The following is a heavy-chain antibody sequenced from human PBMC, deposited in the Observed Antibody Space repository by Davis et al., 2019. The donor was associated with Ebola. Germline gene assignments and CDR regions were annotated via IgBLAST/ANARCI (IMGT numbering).Heavy chain of an antibody. V-gene: IGHV1-2*06. Sequence: ASVKVSCKASGYTFTDHNIHWMRQAPGQGLEWLGRVILKSGATNYAQKFQGRVTMTRDTSISTVYMELSSLRYDDTADYYCARGHNYAHEYWGQGTLVTVSS. CDR2: VILKSGAT. D-gene: IGHD4-11*01. J-gene: IGHJ4*02. CDR1: GYTFTDHN. CDR3: ARGHNYAHEY.